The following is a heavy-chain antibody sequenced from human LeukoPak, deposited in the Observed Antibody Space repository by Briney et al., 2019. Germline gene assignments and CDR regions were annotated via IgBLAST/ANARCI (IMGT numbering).Heavy chain of an antibody. Sequence: GGSLRLSCAASGFTFDDYTMHWVRQAPGKGLEWVSLISWDGGSTYYADSVKGRFTISRDNSKNSLYLQMNSLRTEDTALYYCAKEGDSCYDFDYWGQGTLVTVSS. J-gene: IGHJ4*02. V-gene: IGHV3-43*01. D-gene: IGHD5-12*01. CDR1: GFTFDDYT. CDR3: AKEGDSCYDFDY. CDR2: ISWDGGST.